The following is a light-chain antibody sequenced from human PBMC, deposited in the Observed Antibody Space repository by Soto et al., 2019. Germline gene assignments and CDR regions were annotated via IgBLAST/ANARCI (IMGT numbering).Light chain of an antibody. Sequence: EIVMTQSPVTLSVSPGERATLSCRASQSVSGNLAWYQQKPGQAPRLLIYGVSARATGIPARFSGSGFGTEFTLTINSLQSEDFAVYYCQQYNNWPHTFGQGTKLEIK. CDR1: QSVSGN. CDR3: QQYNNWPHT. CDR2: GVS. J-gene: IGKJ2*01. V-gene: IGKV3-15*01.